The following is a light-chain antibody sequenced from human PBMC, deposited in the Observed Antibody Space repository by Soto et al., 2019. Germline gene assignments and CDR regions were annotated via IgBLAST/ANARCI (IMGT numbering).Light chain of an antibody. Sequence: QSVLTQPASVSGSPGQSITISCTGTSSDVGSYDLVSWYQQNPGKAPKLMIYEATKRPSGVSNRFSASKSGNTASLAISGLQAEDEGDYYCCSYAGSSTFVFRTGTKLTVL. CDR3: CSYAGSSTFV. CDR2: EAT. CDR1: SSDVGSYDL. J-gene: IGLJ1*01. V-gene: IGLV2-23*01.